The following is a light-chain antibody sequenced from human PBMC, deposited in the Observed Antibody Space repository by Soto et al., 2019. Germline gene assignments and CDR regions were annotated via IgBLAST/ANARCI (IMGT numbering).Light chain of an antibody. CDR2: DVT. V-gene: IGLV2-14*03. J-gene: IGLJ2*01. Sequence: QSALTQPASVSGSPGQSITISCTGTNSDVGGYNYVSWYQQYPGKAPKLMIYDVTNRPSGISNRFSGSKSGNTASLTISGLQAEDEADYYCSSYTSRSTVVFGGGTKVTVL. CDR1: NSDVGGYNY. CDR3: SSYTSRSTVV.